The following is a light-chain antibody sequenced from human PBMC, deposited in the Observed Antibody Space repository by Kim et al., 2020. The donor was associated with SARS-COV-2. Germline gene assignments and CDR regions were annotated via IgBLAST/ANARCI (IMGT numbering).Light chain of an antibody. Sequence: PGERAPLSCSASQSVSSYLARYQQQPGQAPRLLIYDASNRATGIPARFSGSGSGTDFTLTISSLEPEDFAVYYCQQRSNWPPIFTFGPGTKVDIK. V-gene: IGKV3-11*01. J-gene: IGKJ3*01. CDR2: DAS. CDR1: QSVSSY. CDR3: QQRSNWPPIFT.